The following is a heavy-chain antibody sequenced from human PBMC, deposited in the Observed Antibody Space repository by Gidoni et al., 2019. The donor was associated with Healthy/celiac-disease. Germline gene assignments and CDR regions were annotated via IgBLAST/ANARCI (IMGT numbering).Heavy chain of an antibody. CDR1: GYSFPSYW. J-gene: IGHJ2*01. V-gene: IGHV5-51*01. CDR3: ARDVPGIAAAGYWYFDL. Sequence: EAQLVQSGAEVKKPGESLTIPCKGSGYSFPSYWIGWVRQMPGKGLEWMGIIYPGDSDTRYSPSFQGQVTISADKSISTAYLQWSSLKASDTAMYYCARDVPGIAAAGYWYFDLWGRGTLVTVSS. CDR2: IYPGDSDT. D-gene: IGHD6-13*01.